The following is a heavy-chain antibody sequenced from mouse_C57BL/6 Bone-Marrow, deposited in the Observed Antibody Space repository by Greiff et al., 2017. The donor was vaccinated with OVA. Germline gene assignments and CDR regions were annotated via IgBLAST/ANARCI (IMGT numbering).Heavy chain of an antibody. CDR2: INPDSSTI. J-gene: IGHJ1*03. CDR3: AREGVYYRWYFDV. CDR1: GIDFSRYW. Sequence: AASGIDFSRYWMSWVRRAPGKGLEWIGEINPDSSTINYAPSLKDKFIISRDNAKNTLYLQMSKVRSEDTALYYCAREGVYYRWYFDVWGTGTTVTVSS. V-gene: IGHV4-1*01. D-gene: IGHD1-1*01.